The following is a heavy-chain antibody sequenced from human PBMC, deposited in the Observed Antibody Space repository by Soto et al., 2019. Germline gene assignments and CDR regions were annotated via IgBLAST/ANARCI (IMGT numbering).Heavy chain of an antibody. CDR1: GGSISGSSYY. Sequence: SETLSLTCTVSGGSISGSSYYWAWIRQPPGKGLECIGSISYSGSTYYNPSLKSRVTISVDTSKNQFSLKPKSVTAADTAVYYCAREGRPPLTTPFDYWGQGTLVTVSS. CDR2: ISYSGST. CDR3: AREGRPPLTTPFDY. D-gene: IGHD4-4*01. J-gene: IGHJ4*02. V-gene: IGHV4-39*02.